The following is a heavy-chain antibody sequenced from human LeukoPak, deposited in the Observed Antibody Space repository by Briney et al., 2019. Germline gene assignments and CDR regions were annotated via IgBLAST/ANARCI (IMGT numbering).Heavy chain of an antibody. V-gene: IGHV3-48*03. Sequence: GGSLRLSCAASGFTFSSYEMNWVRQAPGEGLEWVSYISSSGSTIYYADSVKGRFTISRDNAKNSLYLQMNSLRAEDTALYYCARRGRGGSGSYFFDYWGQGTLVTVSS. J-gene: IGHJ4*02. CDR3: ARRGRGGSGSYFFDY. CDR2: ISSSGSTI. D-gene: IGHD3-10*01. CDR1: GFTFSSYE.